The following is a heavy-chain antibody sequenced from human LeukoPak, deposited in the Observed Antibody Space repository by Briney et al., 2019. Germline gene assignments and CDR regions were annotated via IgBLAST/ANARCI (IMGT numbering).Heavy chain of an antibody. V-gene: IGHV1-2*02. CDR1: GYTFTGYY. CDR2: INPNSGGT. CDR3: ARDGCDILTGSRGAFDI. Sequence: GASVKVSCKASGYTFTGYYMHWVRQAPGQGLEWMGWINPNSGGTNYAQKFQGRVTMTRDTSISTAYMELSSLRSEDTAVYYCARDGCDILTGSRGAFDIWGQGTMVTVSS. J-gene: IGHJ3*02. D-gene: IGHD3-9*01.